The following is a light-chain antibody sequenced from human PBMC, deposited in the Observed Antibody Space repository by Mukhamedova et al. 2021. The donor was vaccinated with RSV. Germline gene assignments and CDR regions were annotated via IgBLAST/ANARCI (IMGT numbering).Light chain of an antibody. Sequence: GTSSDVGGYNYVSWYQQHPGKAPKLMIYDVSNRPSGVSNRFSGSKSGNTASLTISGLQAEDEADYYCSSYTSSSTWVFGGGTKLTV. CDR2: DVS. J-gene: IGLJ3*02. CDR3: SSYTSSSTWV. CDR1: SSDVGGYNY. V-gene: IGLV2-14*04.